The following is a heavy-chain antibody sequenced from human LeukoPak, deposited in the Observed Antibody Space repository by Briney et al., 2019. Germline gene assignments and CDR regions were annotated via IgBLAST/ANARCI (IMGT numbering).Heavy chain of an antibody. CDR1: GFTFSNYW. J-gene: IGHJ5*02. D-gene: IGHD6-13*01. CDR2: IKQDGSEK. V-gene: IGHV3-7*02. Sequence: PGGSLRLSCAPSGFTFSNYWMNWVRQAPGKGLEWVANIKQDGSEKYYVDSVKGRFTISRDNAKNTLYLQMNSLRAEDTAVYYCARTRTLPVAGGFDAWGQGTLVTVSS. CDR3: ARTRTLPVAGGFDA.